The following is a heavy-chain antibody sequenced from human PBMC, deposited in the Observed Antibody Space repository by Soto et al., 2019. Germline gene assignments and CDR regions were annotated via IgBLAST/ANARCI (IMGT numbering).Heavy chain of an antibody. D-gene: IGHD4-17*01. CDR1: GYTFTSYD. CDR3: ARSTVTTLANF. V-gene: IGHV1-8*01. Sequence: QVQLVQSGAEVKKPGASVKVSCKASGYTFTSYDINWVRQATGQGLEWMGWMNPNSGNTGYAQKFQGRVTMTRNTSTTTAYMDLINLTSEDTAVYFCARSTVTTLANFWGQGTLVSVSS. CDR2: MNPNSGNT. J-gene: IGHJ4*02.